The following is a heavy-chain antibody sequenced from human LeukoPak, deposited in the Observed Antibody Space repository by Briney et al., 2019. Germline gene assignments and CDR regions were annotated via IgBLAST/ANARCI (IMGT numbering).Heavy chain of an antibody. CDR1: GGSISSSSYY. D-gene: IGHD3-3*01. Sequence: SETLSLTCTVSGGSISSSSYYWGWIRQPPGKGLEWLGSVYYSGSTYYNPSLKSRVTISVDTSKNQFSLKLSSVTAADTAVYYCARGYDFWSGYRPFDCWGQGTLVTVSS. CDR2: VYYSGST. CDR3: ARGYDFWSGYRPFDC. V-gene: IGHV4-39*07. J-gene: IGHJ4*02.